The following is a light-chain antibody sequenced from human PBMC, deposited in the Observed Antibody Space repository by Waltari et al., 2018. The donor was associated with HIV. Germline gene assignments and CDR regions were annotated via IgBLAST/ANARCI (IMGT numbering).Light chain of an antibody. CDR1: SVSLTRSYN. V-gene: IGLV8-61*01. J-gene: IGLJ3*02. CDR2: NAN. Sequence: QAVVTQAPSLSVSPGGSVPLTFGLTSVSLTRSYNPTWCQQPPGQAPRTLIYNANSRSSGVPDRFSGSILGNKAALTITGAQADDESDYYCVLYMGSGIWVFGGGTKLTVL. CDR3: VLYMGSGIWV.